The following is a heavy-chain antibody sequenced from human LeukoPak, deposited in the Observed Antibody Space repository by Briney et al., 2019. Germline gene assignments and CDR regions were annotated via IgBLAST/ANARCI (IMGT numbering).Heavy chain of an antibody. Sequence: SGGSLRLSCEASGFTFSSYSMNWVRQAPGKGLEWISYISRSSSTVHYADSVKGRFTISRDNAKNSLHLQLNSLRAEDTAMYYCARQNDFWRGYYDYWGQGILVSVSS. J-gene: IGHJ4*02. CDR3: ARQNDFWRGYYDY. CDR2: ISRSSSTV. V-gene: IGHV3-48*01. CDR1: GFTFSSYS. D-gene: IGHD3-3*01.